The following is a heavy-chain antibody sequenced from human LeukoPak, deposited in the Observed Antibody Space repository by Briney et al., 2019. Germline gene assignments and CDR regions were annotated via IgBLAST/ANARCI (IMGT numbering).Heavy chain of an antibody. D-gene: IGHD2-21*02. CDR1: GFTFNIYS. CDR3: ARVYCGGACYSGAFDY. CDR2: ISGTSNYI. Sequence: PGGSLRLSCAASGFTFNIYSMNWVRQAPGKGLEWVSSISGTSNYIYYADSVKGRFTISRDNAKNSLYLHMNSLRAEDTAVYYCARVYCGGACYSGAFDYWGQGTLVTVSS. J-gene: IGHJ4*02. V-gene: IGHV3-21*01.